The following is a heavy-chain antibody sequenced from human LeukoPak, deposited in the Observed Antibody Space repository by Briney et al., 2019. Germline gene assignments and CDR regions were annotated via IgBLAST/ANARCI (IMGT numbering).Heavy chain of an antibody. J-gene: IGHJ5*02. V-gene: IGHV1-69*13. D-gene: IGHD2-2*02. CDR3: ARDLGIVVVPAAIGAWFDP. CDR1: GGTFSSYA. Sequence: SVKVSCKASGGTFSSYAISWVRQAPGQGLEWMGGIIPIFGTANYAQKFQGRVTITADESTSTAYMELSSLRSEDTAVYYCARDLGIVVVPAAIGAWFDPWGQGTLVTVSS. CDR2: IIPIFGTA.